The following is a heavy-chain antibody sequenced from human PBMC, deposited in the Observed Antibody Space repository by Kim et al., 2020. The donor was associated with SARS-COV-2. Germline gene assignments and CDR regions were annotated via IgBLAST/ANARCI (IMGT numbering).Heavy chain of an antibody. CDR3: AREVTTSGYYFDL. Sequence: YADSVKGRFTISRDNAKKTLYLQMNSLRAEDTAVYHCAREVTTSGYYFDLWGQGALVTVSS. J-gene: IGHJ4*02. V-gene: IGHV3-74*01. D-gene: IGHD3-3*01.